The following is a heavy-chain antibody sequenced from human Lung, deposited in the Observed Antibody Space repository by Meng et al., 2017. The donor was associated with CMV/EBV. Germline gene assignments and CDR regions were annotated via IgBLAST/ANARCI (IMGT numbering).Heavy chain of an antibody. J-gene: IGHJ4*02. CDR1: GGSISSSSYY. D-gene: IGHD6-13*01. Sequence: SETLSLTCTVSGGSISSSSYYWGWIRQPPGKGLEWIGSIYYSRSTYYNPSLKSRVTISVDTSKNQFSLKLSSVTAADTAVYYCARQESSWYYVDYWGQGTLVTVSS. CDR2: IYYSRST. CDR3: ARQESSWYYVDY. V-gene: IGHV4-39*01.